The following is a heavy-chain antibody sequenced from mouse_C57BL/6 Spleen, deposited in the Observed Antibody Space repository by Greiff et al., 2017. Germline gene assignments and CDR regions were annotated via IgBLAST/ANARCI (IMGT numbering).Heavy chain of an antibody. CDR2: INPSNGGT. D-gene: IGHD1-1*01. CDR3: ARTHYGSRTWFAY. J-gene: IGHJ3*01. V-gene: IGHV1-53*01. CDR1: GYTFTSYW. Sequence: VQLQQPGTELVKPGASVKLSCKASGYTFTSYWMHWVKQRPGQGLEWIGNINPSNGGTNYNEKFKSKATLTVDKSSSTAYMQLSSLTSVDSAVYYCARTHYGSRTWFAYWGQGTLVTVSA.